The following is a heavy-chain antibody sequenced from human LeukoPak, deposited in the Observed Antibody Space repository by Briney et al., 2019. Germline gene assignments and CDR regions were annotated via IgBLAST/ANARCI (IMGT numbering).Heavy chain of an antibody. CDR3: ARIPGDYYDSSGIYSDY. D-gene: IGHD3-22*01. CDR2: FDPEDGET. CDR1: GYTLTELS. V-gene: IGHV1-24*01. Sequence: GASVKVSCKVSGYTLTELSMHWVRQAPGKGLEWMGGFDPEDGETIYAQKFQGRVTITADKSTSTAYMELSSLRSEDTAVYYCARIPGDYYDSSGIYSDYWGQGTLVTVSS. J-gene: IGHJ4*02.